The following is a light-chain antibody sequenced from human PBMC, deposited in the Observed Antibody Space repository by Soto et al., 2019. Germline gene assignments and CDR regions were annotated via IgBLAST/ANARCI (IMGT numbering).Light chain of an antibody. CDR2: GAS. J-gene: IGKJ1*01. V-gene: IGKV3-20*01. CDR1: QSVSSSY. Sequence: EIVFTQSPGTLSLSPGERATLSCRASQSVSSSYLAWYQQKPGQAPRLLIYGASSRATGIPDRFSGSGSGTDFTLTISRLEPEDFAVYYCQQYGSPLTFGQGTKVEIK. CDR3: QQYGSPLT.